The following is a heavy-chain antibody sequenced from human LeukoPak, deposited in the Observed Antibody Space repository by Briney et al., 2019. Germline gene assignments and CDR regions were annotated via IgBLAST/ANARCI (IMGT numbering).Heavy chain of an antibody. J-gene: IGHJ5*02. D-gene: IGHD2-15*01. Sequence: GGSLRLSCATSGFTFSSYGMHWVRQAPGKGLEWVAVIWHNGTEKHYADSVKGRFAISRDSSKATLYLQMSSLRAEDTAIYYCAKGLGVGYCSGVSCYNNLLDPWGQGTLVTVSS. V-gene: IGHV3-33*03. CDR3: AKGLGVGYCSGVSCYNNLLDP. CDR2: IWHNGTEK. CDR1: GFTFSSYG.